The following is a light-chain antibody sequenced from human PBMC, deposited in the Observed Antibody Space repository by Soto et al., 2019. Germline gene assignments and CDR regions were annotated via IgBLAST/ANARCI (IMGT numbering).Light chain of an antibody. Sequence: SYVLTQPPSVSVAPGQTARITCGGNNIGSKGVHWYQQKPGQAPVLVVYDDRDRPSGIPERFSGSNSGNTATLTISRVEAGDEADYYCQVWDSSSDHPVFGGGTKLTVL. J-gene: IGLJ3*02. CDR1: NIGSKG. CDR2: DDR. CDR3: QVWDSSSDHPV. V-gene: IGLV3-21*02.